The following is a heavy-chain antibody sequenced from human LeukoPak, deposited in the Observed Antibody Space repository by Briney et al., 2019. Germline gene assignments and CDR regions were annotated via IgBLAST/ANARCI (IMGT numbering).Heavy chain of an antibody. Sequence: SETLSLTCSVSGGSLSNHYWSWIRQPPGKGLEWIGYIYYSGSTNYNPSLKSRVTISVDTSKNQFSLKLSSVTAADTAVYYCAGTRITMVRGVHGADYWGQGTLVTVSS. CDR1: GGSLSNHY. CDR2: IYYSGST. CDR3: AGTRITMVRGVHGADY. J-gene: IGHJ4*02. D-gene: IGHD3-10*01. V-gene: IGHV4-59*11.